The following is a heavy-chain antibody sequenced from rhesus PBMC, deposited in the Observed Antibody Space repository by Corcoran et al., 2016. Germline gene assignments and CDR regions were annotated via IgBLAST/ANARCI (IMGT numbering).Heavy chain of an antibody. J-gene: IGHJ4*01. V-gene: IGHV4S10*01. CDR3: ARVHLGYSYRYCDY. Sequence: VQLPASGPGVVKPSETLSLTCAVSGGSISASYRWSWIRQPPGTGLEWIGYIYGSSTSTNYNPSRKSRVTISKDTSKNQFSLKLSSVTAADTAVYYCARVHLGYSYRYCDYWGQGVLVTVSS. CDR2: IYGSSTST. D-gene: IGHD5-12*01. CDR1: GGSISASYR.